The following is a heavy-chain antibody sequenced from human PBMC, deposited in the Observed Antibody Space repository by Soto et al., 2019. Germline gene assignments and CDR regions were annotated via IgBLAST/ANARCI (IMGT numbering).Heavy chain of an antibody. CDR3: ARRQKQQLAYGMDV. V-gene: IGHV3-48*02. CDR1: GFTFSSYS. CDR2: ISSSSSTI. Sequence: GSLRLSWAASGFTFSSYSMNWVRQAPGKGLEWVSYISSSSSTIYYADSVKGRFTISRDNAKNSLYLQMNSLRDEDTAVYYCARRQKQQLAYGMDVWGQGTTVTVSS. D-gene: IGHD6-13*01. J-gene: IGHJ6*02.